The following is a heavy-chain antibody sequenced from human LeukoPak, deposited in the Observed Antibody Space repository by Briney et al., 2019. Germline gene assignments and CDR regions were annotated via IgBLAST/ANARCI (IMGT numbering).Heavy chain of an antibody. CDR2: IKQDGSKK. CDR3: TRVGYIDEGIDY. Sequence: GGSLRLSCVAAGFPVSSYWMAWVRQAPGKGLEWVANIKQDGSKKSYVDSVKGLFTITRDNAKTSLYLQMNSLRAEDTAIYYCTRVGYIDEGIDYWGQGTLVTVST. D-gene: IGHD5-24*01. J-gene: IGHJ4*02. CDR1: GFPVSSYW. V-gene: IGHV3-7*04.